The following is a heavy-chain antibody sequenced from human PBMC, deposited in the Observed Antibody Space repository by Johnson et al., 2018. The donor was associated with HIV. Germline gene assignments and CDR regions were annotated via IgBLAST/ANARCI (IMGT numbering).Heavy chain of an antibody. Sequence: EVQLVESGGGLVQPGGSLRLSCAASGFTFDDYGMSWVRQAPGKGLEWVSGINWNGGSTGYADSVKGRFTISRDNAKNSLYLQMNSLRGEDTALYYCARVQPVGGSYHDAFDIWGQGTMVTVSS. CDR1: GFTFDDYG. CDR3: ARVQPVGGSYHDAFDI. D-gene: IGHD1-1*01. J-gene: IGHJ3*02. V-gene: IGHV3-20*04. CDR2: INWNGGST.